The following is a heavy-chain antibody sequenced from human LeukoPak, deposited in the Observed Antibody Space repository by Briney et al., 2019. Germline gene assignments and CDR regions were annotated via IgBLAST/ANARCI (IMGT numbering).Heavy chain of an antibody. CDR2: ISGSGGST. J-gene: IGHJ4*02. D-gene: IGHD3-16*01. Sequence: GGSLRLSCAASGFTFSSYAMSWVRQAPGKGLEWVSAISGSGGSTYYADSVEGRFTISRDNSKNTLYLQMNSLRVEDTAVYYCANYDPEGYFDYWGQGTLVTVSS. V-gene: IGHV3-23*01. CDR1: GFTFSSYA. CDR3: ANYDPEGYFDY.